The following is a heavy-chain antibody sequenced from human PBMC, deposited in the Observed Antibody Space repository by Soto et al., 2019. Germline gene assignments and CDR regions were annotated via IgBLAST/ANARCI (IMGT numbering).Heavy chain of an antibody. J-gene: IGHJ4*02. D-gene: IGHD3-10*01. CDR2: IYYSGNT. CDR3: SRLPGHPSFRRDY. Sequence: QLQLQESGPGLVTPSENLSLTCSVSGGSISSPIYYWGWIRQPPGKGLEWIGSIYYSGNTYYNPSLKTRGTIFLSASKLQCPLTVNAGTAADTAGYFCSRLPGHPSFRRDYWGQRTLVNVSS. CDR1: GGSISSPIYY. V-gene: IGHV4-39*01.